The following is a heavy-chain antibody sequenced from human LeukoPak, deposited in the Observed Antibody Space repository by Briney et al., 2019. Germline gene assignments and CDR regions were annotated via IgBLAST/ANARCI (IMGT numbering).Heavy chain of an antibody. CDR3: ARDNGDDYVWGSYPDIWFDP. D-gene: IGHD3-16*01. CDR1: GGSISSYY. J-gene: IGHJ5*02. V-gene: IGHV4-59*12. Sequence: SETLSLTCTVSGGSISSYYWSWIRQPPGKGLEWIGYIYYSGSTNYNPSLKSRVTISVDTSKNQFSLKLSSVTAADTAVYYCARDNGDDYVWGSYPDIWFDPWGQGTLVTVSS. CDR2: IYYSGST.